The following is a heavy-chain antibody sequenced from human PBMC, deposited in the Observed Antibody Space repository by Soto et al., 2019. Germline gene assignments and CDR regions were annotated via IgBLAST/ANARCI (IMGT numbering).Heavy chain of an antibody. D-gene: IGHD2-21*02. Sequence: QVHLVECGGGVVQPGRSLRLACAASGFTFSSYGMHWVRQAPGKGLEWVAVISYDGSNKYYADSVKGRFTISRDNSKNTLYLQMNSLRAEDTAVYYCAKDSRIVVVTAPYDYWGQGTLVIVSS. CDR2: ISYDGSNK. CDR3: AKDSRIVVVTAPYDY. CDR1: GFTFSSYG. J-gene: IGHJ4*02. V-gene: IGHV3-30*18.